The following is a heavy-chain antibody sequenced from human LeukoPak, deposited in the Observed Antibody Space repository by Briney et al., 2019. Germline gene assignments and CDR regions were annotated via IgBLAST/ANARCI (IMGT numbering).Heavy chain of an antibody. CDR3: ARVYDSGSQAYFYYMDV. CDR2: IYYSGST. CDR1: GGSISSYY. D-gene: IGHD3-10*01. J-gene: IGHJ6*03. Sequence: SETLSLTCTVSGGSISSYYWSWIRQPPGKGLEWIGYIYYSGSTNYNPSLKSRVTMSVDTSKNQFSLKVNSVTAADTAVYYCARVYDSGSQAYFYYMDVWGKGTTVTISS. V-gene: IGHV4-59*01.